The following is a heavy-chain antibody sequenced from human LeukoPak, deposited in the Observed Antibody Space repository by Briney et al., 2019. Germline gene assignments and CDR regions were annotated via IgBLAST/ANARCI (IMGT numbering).Heavy chain of an antibody. CDR2: IYYSGTT. Sequence: TSETLSLTCTVSGGSISSYYWSWIRQPPGKGLEWIGYIYYSGTTNYNPSLKSRVTISVDTSKNQFSLKLSSVTAADTAVYYCARQDGYKNDYWGQGTLVTVSS. CDR1: GGSISSYY. J-gene: IGHJ4*02. V-gene: IGHV4-59*08. CDR3: ARQDGYKNDY. D-gene: IGHD5-24*01.